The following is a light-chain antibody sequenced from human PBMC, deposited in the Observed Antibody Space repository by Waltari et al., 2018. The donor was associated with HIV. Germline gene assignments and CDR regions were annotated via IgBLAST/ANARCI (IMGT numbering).Light chain of an antibody. CDR1: NSNIGAGFD. J-gene: IGLJ2*01. V-gene: IGLV1-40*01. CDR3: QSYDSRLSGSVV. Sequence: QSVLTQPPSVSGAPGQSVTISCSGSNSNIGAGFDVHWYQQVPGTAPRLLIYDNNNRPSGVPDRFAGSKSGTSASLAINGLQSEDEADYYCQSYDSRLSGSVVFGGGTKVTVL. CDR2: DNN.